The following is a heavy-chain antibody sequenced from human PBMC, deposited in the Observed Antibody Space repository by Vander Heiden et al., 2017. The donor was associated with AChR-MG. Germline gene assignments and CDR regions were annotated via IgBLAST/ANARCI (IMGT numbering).Heavy chain of an antibody. Sequence: DTVRGRFTISRDNPKNTLYLQMNSLRVEDTAVYYCARGMESIDFWSHRPLDYWGQGTLVTVSS. CDR3: ARGMESIDFWSHRPLDY. V-gene: IGHV3-30*07. J-gene: IGHJ4*02. D-gene: IGHD3-3*01.